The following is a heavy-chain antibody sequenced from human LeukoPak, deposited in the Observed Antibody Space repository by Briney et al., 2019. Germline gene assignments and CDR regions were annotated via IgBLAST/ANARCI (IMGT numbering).Heavy chain of an antibody. CDR1: GFTFSSYG. Sequence: PGGSLRLSCAASGFTFSSYGMHWVRQAPGKGLEWVAVIWYDGSNKYYADSVKGRFSISRDNPKNTLYLHMHSLRADDTAVYYCAREEEMATNTDYWGQGTLVTVSS. J-gene: IGHJ4*02. V-gene: IGHV3-33*01. CDR3: AREEEMATNTDY. CDR2: IWYDGSNK. D-gene: IGHD5-24*01.